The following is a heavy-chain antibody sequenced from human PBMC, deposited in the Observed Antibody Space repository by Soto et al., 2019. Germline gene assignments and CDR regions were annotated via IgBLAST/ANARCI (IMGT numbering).Heavy chain of an antibody. J-gene: IGHJ4*02. V-gene: IGHV3-23*01. CDR3: AKGGMATIPLPDHYFDY. Sequence: EVQLLESGGGLVQPGGSLRLSCAASGFTFSSYAMSWVRQAPGKGLEWVSAISGSGGSTYYADSVKGRFTISRDNSKNTLYLQMNSLRAEDTAVYYCAKGGMATIPLPDHYFDYWGQGTLVTVSS. CDR1: GFTFSSYA. D-gene: IGHD5-12*01. CDR2: ISGSGGST.